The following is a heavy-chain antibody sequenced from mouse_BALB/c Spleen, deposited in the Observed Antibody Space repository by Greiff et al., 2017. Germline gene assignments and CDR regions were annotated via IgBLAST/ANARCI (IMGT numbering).Heavy chain of an antibody. Sequence: QVQLKQSGAELAKPGASVKMSCKASGYTFTSYWMHWVKQRPGQGLEWIGYINPSTGYTEYNQKFKDKATLTADKSSSTAYMQLSSLTSEDSAVYYCARDSSGYYWGQGTTLTVSS. CDR1: GYTFTSYW. CDR2: INPSTGYT. V-gene: IGHV1-7*01. J-gene: IGHJ2*01. D-gene: IGHD3-2*01. CDR3: ARDSSGYY.